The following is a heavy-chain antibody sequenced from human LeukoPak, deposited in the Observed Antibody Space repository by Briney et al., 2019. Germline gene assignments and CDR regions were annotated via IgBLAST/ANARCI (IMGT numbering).Heavy chain of an antibody. V-gene: IGHV3-30*07. CDR3: AKDLYWDYHSSGHFDY. D-gene: IGHD3-22*01. CDR2: ISHDGSYE. J-gene: IGHJ4*02. CDR1: AFIFSGHW. Sequence: GGSLRLSCEGSAFIFSGHWMNWVRQAPGKGLEWAAVISHDGSYEFYADSVKGRFTISRDNSENTLYLQMNSLRAEDTAVYYCAKDLYWDYHSSGHFDYWGQGTLVTVSS.